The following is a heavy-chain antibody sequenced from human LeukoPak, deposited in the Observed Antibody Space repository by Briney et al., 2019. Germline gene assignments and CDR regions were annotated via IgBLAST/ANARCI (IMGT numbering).Heavy chain of an antibody. D-gene: IGHD3-22*01. J-gene: IGHJ1*01. CDR2: MSSGGST. V-gene: IGHV4-4*07. Sequence: SDTLSLTCTLSGASISSSYCTLIRQSAREGREWIVRMSSGGSTTYNPSFKGRVTMSLDTSKRQFSLNLSSVTAADTAVYYCARDQTYYVSSGYYYVTYLQHWGQGILVTVSS. CDR1: GASISSSY. CDR3: ARDQTYYVSSGYYYVTYLQH.